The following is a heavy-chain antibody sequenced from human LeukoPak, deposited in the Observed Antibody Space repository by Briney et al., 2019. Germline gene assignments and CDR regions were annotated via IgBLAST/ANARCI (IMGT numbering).Heavy chain of an antibody. CDR3: ARGNGWYYY. Sequence: SETLSLTCTVAGGSLSNYYWSWIRQPPGKGLEWNGYIYYSGSTNYNPSLKSRVTISVDTSKNQFSLILSSVTDADPAVYYCARGNGWYYYWGQGTLVTVSS. CDR2: IYYSGST. V-gene: IGHV4-59*01. J-gene: IGHJ4*02. CDR1: GGSLSNYY. D-gene: IGHD6-19*01.